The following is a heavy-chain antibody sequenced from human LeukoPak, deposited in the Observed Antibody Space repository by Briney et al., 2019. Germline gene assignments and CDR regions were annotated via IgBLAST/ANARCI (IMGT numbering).Heavy chain of an antibody. CDR1: GGTFSSYA. CDR3: ARVPEAVAGTIGAY. CDR2: IIPIFGTA. J-gene: IGHJ4*02. Sequence: SVKVSCKASGGTFSSYAISWVRQAPGQGLEWMGGIIPIFGTANYAQKFQGRVTITADESTSTAYMELSSLRSEDTAVYYCARVPEAVAGTIGAYWGQGTLVTVS. D-gene: IGHD6-19*01. V-gene: IGHV1-69*13.